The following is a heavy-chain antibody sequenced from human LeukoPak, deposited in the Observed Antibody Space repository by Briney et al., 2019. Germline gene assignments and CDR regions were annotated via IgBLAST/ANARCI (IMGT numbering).Heavy chain of an antibody. V-gene: IGHV4-38-2*01. CDR1: GYSISSGYY. Sequence: SETLSLTCAVSGYSISSGYYWGWIRQPPGKGLGWIGSIYHSGSTYYNPSLKSRVTISVDTSKNQFSLKLSSVTAADTAVYYCARLGTACSSTSCYFDWFDPWGQGTLVTVSS. CDR2: IYHSGST. D-gene: IGHD2-2*01. J-gene: IGHJ5*02. CDR3: ARLGTACSSTSCYFDWFDP.